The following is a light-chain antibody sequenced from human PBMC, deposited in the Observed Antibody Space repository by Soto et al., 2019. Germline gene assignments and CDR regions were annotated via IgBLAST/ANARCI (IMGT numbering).Light chain of an antibody. CDR2: GAS. CDR1: ERLSSVY. J-gene: IGKJ5*01. Sequence: EIVLTQSPGTLSLSPGERATLSCRASERLSSVYLAWYQQRPGQPPRLLIYGASTRATGIPARFSGSGSGTEFTLTISSLQSEDFAVYYCQQYYNWPPITFGQGTRLEIK. CDR3: QQYYNWPPIT. V-gene: IGKV3-15*01.